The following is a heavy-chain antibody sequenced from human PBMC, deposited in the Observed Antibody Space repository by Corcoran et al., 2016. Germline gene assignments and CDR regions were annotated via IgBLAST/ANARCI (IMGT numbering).Heavy chain of an antibody. CDR1: GGSSSTSSYY. J-gene: IGHJ2*01. CDR2: IYYSGNS. CDR3: ARHCRNFSSSPPLGCFFDL. Sequence: QLQLQESGPGLVKPSETLSLTCTVSGGSSSTSSYYWGWVRQPPGKGLEWIGSIYYSGNSYYNPSLKSRVTISIDTSKNQFSLELSSVTAADTAVYVCARHCRNFSSSPPLGCFFDLWGRGTLVTVSS. D-gene: IGHD6-6*01. V-gene: IGHV4-39*01.